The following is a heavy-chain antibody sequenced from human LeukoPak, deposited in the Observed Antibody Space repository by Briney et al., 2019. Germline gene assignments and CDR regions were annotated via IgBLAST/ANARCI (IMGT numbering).Heavy chain of an antibody. J-gene: IGHJ4*02. CDR1: GFTFRTYW. CDR3: AKEGSSGRLDY. V-gene: IGHV3-30*02. Sequence: GGSLRLSCAASGFTFRTYWMMWVGQAPGKGLAGVAFIRYDGSNKYYEDSAKRRFTISRDNSKNTLYLPMNSLTPEDTAMYYCAKEGSSGRLDYWGQGTLVTVSS. CDR2: IRYDGSNK. D-gene: IGHD6-19*01.